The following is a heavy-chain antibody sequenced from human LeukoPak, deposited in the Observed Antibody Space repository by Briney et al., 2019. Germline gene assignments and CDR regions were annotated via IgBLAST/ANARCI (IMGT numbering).Heavy chain of an antibody. CDR1: GFTFSSYA. V-gene: IGHV3-23*01. CDR2: IIGSGGST. J-gene: IGHJ4*02. Sequence: GGSLRLSYAASGFTFSSYAMSWVRQAPGKGLEWVSAIIGSGGSTYYADSVKGRFTISRDNSKNTLSLQMNSLRAEDTAVYYCAKGAGYYDSSGFDYWGQGTLVTVSS. D-gene: IGHD3-22*01. CDR3: AKGAGYYDSSGFDY.